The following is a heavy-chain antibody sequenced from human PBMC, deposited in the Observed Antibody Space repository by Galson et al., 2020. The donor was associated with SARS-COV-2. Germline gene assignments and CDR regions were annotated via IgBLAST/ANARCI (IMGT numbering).Heavy chain of an antibody. CDR1: GFTFSSYS. Sequence: TGGFLRLSCAASGFTFSSYSMNWVRQAPGKGLEWVSSIDSSGNYIYYADSLKGRFTISRDNAKNSLNLQMNSLRGDDTAVYYCAPGRGPRYWGQGTLVTVSS. CDR2: IDSSGNYI. J-gene: IGHJ4*02. CDR3: APGRGPRY. D-gene: IGHD6-25*01. V-gene: IGHV3-21*01.